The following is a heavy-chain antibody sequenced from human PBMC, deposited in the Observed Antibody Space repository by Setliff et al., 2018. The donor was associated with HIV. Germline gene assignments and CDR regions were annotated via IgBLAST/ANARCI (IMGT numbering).Heavy chain of an antibody. J-gene: IGHJ4*02. CDR1: GASFNDYY. Sequence: SETLSLTCAVYGASFNDYYWNWVRQPPGEGLEWIGEISQSGSAIYHPSLKSRVSMSVDTSKNQFSLKLKSVTAADTAIYYCARGALSLTMTKLLSFFDSWGQGTQVTVSS. D-gene: IGHD3-22*01. CDR2: ISQSGSA. CDR3: ARGALSLTMTKLLSFFDS. V-gene: IGHV4-34*01.